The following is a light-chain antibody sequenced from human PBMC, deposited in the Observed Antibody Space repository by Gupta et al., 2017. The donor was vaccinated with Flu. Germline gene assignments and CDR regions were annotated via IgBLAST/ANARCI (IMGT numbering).Light chain of an antibody. CDR2: DVS. CDR1: SSDVGGYDF. CDR3: SSYTTSSPYV. J-gene: IGLJ1*01. V-gene: IGLV2-14*03. Sequence: ITISCTGSSSDVGGYDFVSWYQHHAGKAPKLLMYDVSKRPAGVSTRFAGSKSGNTASLTISGLQAEDEADYYCSSYTTSSPYVFGTGTKFTVL.